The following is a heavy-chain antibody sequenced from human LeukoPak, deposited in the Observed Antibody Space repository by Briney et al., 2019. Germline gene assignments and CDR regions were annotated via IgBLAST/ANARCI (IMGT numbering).Heavy chain of an antibody. D-gene: IGHD1-26*01. CDR3: ARYSGRYYFDY. CDR1: GGSISSYY. Sequence: PSETLSLICTASGGSISSYYWSWIRQPPGKGLEWIGYIYYSGSTNYNPSLKSRVTISVDTSKNQFSLKLSSVTAADTAVYYCARYSGRYYFDYWGQGTLVTVSS. J-gene: IGHJ4*02. CDR2: IYYSGST. V-gene: IGHV4-59*01.